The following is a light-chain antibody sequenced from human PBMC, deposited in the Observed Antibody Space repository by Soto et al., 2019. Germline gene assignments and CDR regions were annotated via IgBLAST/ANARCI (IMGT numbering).Light chain of an antibody. CDR3: QQYNNWPHST. Sequence: EIVMTQSPPTLSVSPGERATLSCRASQSVSSNLAWYQQKPGQAPRLLIYGASTRATGIPARFSGSGSGTEFTLTISSLQSEDFAVYYCQQYNNWPHSTFGPGTKVDIK. J-gene: IGKJ3*01. CDR1: QSVSSN. CDR2: GAS. V-gene: IGKV3-15*01.